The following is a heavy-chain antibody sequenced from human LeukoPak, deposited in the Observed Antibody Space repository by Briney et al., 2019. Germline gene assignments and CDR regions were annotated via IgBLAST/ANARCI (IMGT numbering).Heavy chain of an antibody. CDR3: ARGGL. CDR1: GFTFSNYV. V-gene: IGHV3-23*01. CDR2: ISTSGNT. Sequence: GGSLRLSRAASGFTFSNYVMSWVRQAPGQGLEWVSGISTSGNTQYTDSVKGRFTISRDNSKSTLYLQMNSLRVEDTAKYYCARGGLWGQGTLVTVSS. D-gene: IGHD3-16*01. J-gene: IGHJ4*02.